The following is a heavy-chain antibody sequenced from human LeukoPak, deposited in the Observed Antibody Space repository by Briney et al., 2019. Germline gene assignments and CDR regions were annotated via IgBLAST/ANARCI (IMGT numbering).Heavy chain of an antibody. Sequence: GGSLRLSCAASGFTDSSSYMSWVRQAPGKGLEWVSTMYSGGSTYYGDSVKGRFTIPRDSSKSTLYLQMNTLRVEDSAVYFCARDTTMVDWGQGTLVTVSS. CDR3: ARDTTMVD. J-gene: IGHJ4*02. D-gene: IGHD3-10*01. CDR2: MYSGGST. V-gene: IGHV3-53*01. CDR1: GFTDSSSY.